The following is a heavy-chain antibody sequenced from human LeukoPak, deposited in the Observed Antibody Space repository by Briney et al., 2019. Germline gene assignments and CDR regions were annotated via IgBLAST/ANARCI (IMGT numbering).Heavy chain of an antibody. Sequence: GGSLRLSCAASSFTFTSYGMHWLRQSPGKGLEWVALITYDGYYKYYSDSVKGRFTISSDTSKNTLYLQMNSLRAHDTAVYYCARDLSPVVRASPMGYWGQGTLVTVSS. D-gene: IGHD3-10*01. V-gene: IGHV3-30*03. CDR1: SFTFTSYG. CDR3: ARDLSPVVRASPMGY. CDR2: ITYDGYYK. J-gene: IGHJ4*02.